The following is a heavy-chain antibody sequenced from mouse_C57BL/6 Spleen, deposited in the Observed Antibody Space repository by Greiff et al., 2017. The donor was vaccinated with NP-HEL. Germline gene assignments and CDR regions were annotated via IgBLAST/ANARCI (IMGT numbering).Heavy chain of an antibody. J-gene: IGHJ4*01. D-gene: IGHD1-1*01. CDR2: ISSGSSTI. CDR3: ARWGIFNYYGSSYAMDY. CDR1: GFTFSDYG. Sequence: EVQLVESGGGLVKPGGSLKLSCAASGFTFSDYGMHWVRQAPEKGLEWVAYISSGSSTIYYADTVKGRFTISRDNAKNTLFLQMTSLRSDDTAMYYCARWGIFNYYGSSYAMDYWGQGTSVTVSS. V-gene: IGHV5-17*01.